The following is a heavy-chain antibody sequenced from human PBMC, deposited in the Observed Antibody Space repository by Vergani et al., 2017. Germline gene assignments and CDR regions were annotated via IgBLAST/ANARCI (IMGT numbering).Heavy chain of an antibody. CDR3: ARGQTGYSRDWSTYFFYMDV. V-gene: IGHV4-30-2*01. Sequence: QLQLQESDSRLVNPSQTLSLTCTLSGDAISRDTYSWNWVRQPPGKPLEWIGSIYYSGTTYYNPSLGGRVTMSKDQSKNPFSLTLTSVTASDSAFYFCARGQTGYSRDWSTYFFYMDVWGKGTTVT. CDR2: IYYSGTT. J-gene: IGHJ6*03. D-gene: IGHD3/OR15-3a*01. CDR1: GDAISRDTYS.